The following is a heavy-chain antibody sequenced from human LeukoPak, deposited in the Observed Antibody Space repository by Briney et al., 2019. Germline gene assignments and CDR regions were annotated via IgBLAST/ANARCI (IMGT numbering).Heavy chain of an antibody. CDR3: ARAAELARGTFDI. V-gene: IGHV5-51*01. D-gene: IGHD3-10*01. CDR2: IYSGDSDT. J-gene: IGHJ3*02. Sequence: LGESLKISCQGFGFTFTDYWISWVRQMPGKGLEWMGVIYSGDSDTRYSPSFQGQVTISVDDSSRTAYLQWSSLKASDTAMYYCARAAELARGTFDIWGLGTMVTVSS. CDR1: GFTFTDYW.